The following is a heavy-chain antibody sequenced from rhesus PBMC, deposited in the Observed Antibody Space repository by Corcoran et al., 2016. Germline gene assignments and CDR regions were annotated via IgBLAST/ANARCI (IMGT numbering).Heavy chain of an antibody. J-gene: IGHJ6*01. CDR3: ARASNWGDYSDGLDS. CDR1: GGSISSSY. V-gene: IGHV4-169*01. Sequence: QLQLQESGPGLVKPSETLSVTCAVSGGSISSSYWSWIRQAPGKGLEWIGYIYGVGSSTNYNPALKSRVTLAVETSKNQLALKLSSVNTADTAVYYCARASNWGDYSDGLDSWGQGVVVTVSS. CDR2: IYGVGSST. D-gene: IGHD3-34*01.